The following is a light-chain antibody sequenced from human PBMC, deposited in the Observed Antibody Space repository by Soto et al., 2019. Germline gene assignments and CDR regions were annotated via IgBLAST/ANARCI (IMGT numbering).Light chain of an antibody. CDR1: SSDVGGYNY. Sequence: QSVLAQPSSVSGSPGQSITISCTGTSSDVGGYNYVSWYQHHPGKAPKLIIFDVSNRPSGVSNPFSGSKSGNTASLTISGLQPEDEADYYCCSYTSSDTYVFGTGTKVT. V-gene: IGLV2-14*03. CDR2: DVS. CDR3: CSYTSSDTYV. J-gene: IGLJ1*01.